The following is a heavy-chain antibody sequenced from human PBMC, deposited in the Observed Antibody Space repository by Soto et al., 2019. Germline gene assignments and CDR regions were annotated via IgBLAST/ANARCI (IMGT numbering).Heavy chain of an antibody. CDR3: TRDGYPDYYYYGMDV. J-gene: IGHJ6*02. CDR2: TRSKAYGGTT. V-gene: IGHV3-49*04. CDR1: GFTFGDYA. Sequence: GSLRLSCTASGFTFGDYAKSWVRQAPGKGLEWVGFTRSKAYGGTTEYAASVKGRFTISRDDSKSIAYLQMNSLKTEDTAVYYCTRDGYPDYYYYGMDVWGQGTTVTVSS. D-gene: IGHD1-1*01.